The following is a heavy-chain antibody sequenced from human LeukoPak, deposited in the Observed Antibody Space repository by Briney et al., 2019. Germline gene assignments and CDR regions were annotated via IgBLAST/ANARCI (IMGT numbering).Heavy chain of an antibody. J-gene: IGHJ4*02. V-gene: IGHV1-46*01. Sequence: VASVKVSCKASGYTFTSYYMHWVRQAPGQGLEWMGIINPSGGSTSYAQKFQGRVTMTRDMSTSTVYMELSSLRSEDTAVYYCARDGGLLWFGELLPSYFDYWGQGTLVTVSS. D-gene: IGHD3-10*01. CDR2: INPSGGST. CDR1: GYTFTSYY. CDR3: ARDGGLLWFGELLPSYFDY.